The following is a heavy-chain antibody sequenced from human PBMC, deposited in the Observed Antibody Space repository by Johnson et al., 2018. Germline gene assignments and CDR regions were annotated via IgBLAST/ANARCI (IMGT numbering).Heavy chain of an antibody. CDR2: ISSSGGTI. V-gene: IGHV3-11*04. CDR3: ARDKAQLVTLPYYMDV. CDR1: GFTFSDYY. D-gene: IGHD6-13*01. J-gene: IGHJ6*03. Sequence: QVQLVESGGGLVKPGGSLRLSCAASGFTFSDYYMSWIRQAPGKGLEWVSYISSSGGTIYYADSVKGRFTISRDNAKNSLYLQMNSLSAEDTAVYYCARDKAQLVTLPYYMDVWGKGTTVTVSS.